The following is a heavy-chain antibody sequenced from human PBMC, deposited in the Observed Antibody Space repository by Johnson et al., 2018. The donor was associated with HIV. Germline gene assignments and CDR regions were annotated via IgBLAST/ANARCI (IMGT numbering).Heavy chain of an antibody. V-gene: IGHV3-66*01. CDR3: ARRVNTMVRGAILDAFDI. Sequence: VQLVESGGALVQPGGSLRLSCEVSGFTISTFWMHWVRQVPGKGLMWVSVIYSGGRTHYADSVKGRFTISRDNSKNTLYLQMNSLRAEDTAVYYCARRVNTMVRGAILDAFDIWGQGTMVTVSS. CDR2: IYSGGRT. D-gene: IGHD3-10*01. CDR1: GFTISTFW. J-gene: IGHJ3*02.